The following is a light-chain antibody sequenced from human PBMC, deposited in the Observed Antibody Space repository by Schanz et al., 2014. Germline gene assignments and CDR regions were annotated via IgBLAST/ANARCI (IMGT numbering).Light chain of an antibody. J-gene: IGKJ1*01. CDR3: QQFIDVPWT. V-gene: IGKV3D-15*01. Sequence: EIVMTQSPATLSVSPGERATLSCRAGQSVSSNLAWYQQKPGQAPRLLIYDASTRATGIPDRFSGSGSGTDFTLTISRLEPEDFAVFYCQQFIDVPWTFGQGTKVEVK. CDR1: QSVSSN. CDR2: DAS.